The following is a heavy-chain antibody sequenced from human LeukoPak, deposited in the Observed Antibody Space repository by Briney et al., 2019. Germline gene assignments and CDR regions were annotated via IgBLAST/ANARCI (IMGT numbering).Heavy chain of an antibody. CDR2: IYSPGTN. V-gene: IGHV4-61*02. D-gene: IGHD3-22*01. J-gene: IGHJ3*02. Sequence: SETLSLTCALYAGSINSGDYYWSWIRQPAGKGLEWIGRIYSPGTNYNYNPSLKSRVTISIDTSKNQFSLKLTSVTAADTAVYYCARGIGTSYDSSRDAFDIWGQGTMVTVSS. CDR1: AGSINSGDYY. CDR3: ARGIGTSYDSSRDAFDI.